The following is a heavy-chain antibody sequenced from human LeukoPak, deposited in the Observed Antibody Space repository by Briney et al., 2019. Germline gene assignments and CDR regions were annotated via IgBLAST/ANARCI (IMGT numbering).Heavy chain of an antibody. V-gene: IGHV1-46*01. CDR1: GYTFTSYY. D-gene: IGHD3-22*01. CDR2: MNPSGGST. J-gene: IGHJ4*02. Sequence: GASVKVSCKASGYTFTSYYIHWVRQAPGQGLEWMGIMNPSGGSTSYAQKFRGRVIMTGDTSTTTVYMEMSNLSSEDTAMYFCAKSRTTSSGSSDYWGQGTLVTVSS. CDR3: AKSRTTSSGSSDY.